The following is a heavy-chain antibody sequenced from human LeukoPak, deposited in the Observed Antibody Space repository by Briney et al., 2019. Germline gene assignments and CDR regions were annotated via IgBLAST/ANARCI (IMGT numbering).Heavy chain of an antibody. CDR1: GGSLWSYY. CDR2: SNHFGST. V-gene: IGHV4-34*01. J-gene: IGHJ4*02. CDR3: ARGSGDSSGYSG. D-gene: IGHD3-22*01. Sequence: SETLSLTCTVSGGSLWSYYWSWIRQPAGKGLEWIGESNHFGSTDYNPSLKSRVTISVDTSKKQFSLNVRSVTDADTAVYYCARGSGDSSGYSGWGQGTLVTVSS.